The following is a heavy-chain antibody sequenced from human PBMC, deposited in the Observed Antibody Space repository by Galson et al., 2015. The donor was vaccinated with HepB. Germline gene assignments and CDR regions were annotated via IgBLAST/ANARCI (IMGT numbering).Heavy chain of an antibody. CDR3: ARGRSGRKTFFDSGGFRDYGMDV. V-gene: IGHV4-34*01. CDR2: IKHSGST. Sequence: SETLSLTCAVYGGSFSGYQWSWIRQPPGKGPEWIGEIKHSGSTDYNPSLKSRVTISIDTFKNQFSLRLSSVTAADTAVYYCARGRSGRKTFFDSGGFRDYGMDVWGQGTTVTVSS. D-gene: IGHD3-10*01. J-gene: IGHJ6*02. CDR1: GGSFSGYQ.